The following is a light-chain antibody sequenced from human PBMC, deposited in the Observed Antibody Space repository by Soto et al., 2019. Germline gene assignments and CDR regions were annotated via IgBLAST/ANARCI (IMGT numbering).Light chain of an antibody. V-gene: IGKV3-20*01. CDR2: AAS. J-gene: IGKJ2*01. CDR3: QQYGDSPPNT. Sequence: EIVLTQSPGTLSLSPGESATLSCRASQSVNSRFLAWYQHKPAQAPRLLIYAASTRATGIPDRFSGSASGTDFTLTISRLEPEDFAVYYCQQYGDSPPNTFGQGTKLEIK. CDR1: QSVNSRF.